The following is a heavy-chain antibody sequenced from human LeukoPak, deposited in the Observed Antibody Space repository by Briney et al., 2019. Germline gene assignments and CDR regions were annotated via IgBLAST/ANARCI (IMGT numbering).Heavy chain of an antibody. Sequence: GSLRLSCAASGFTFKNYWMHWVRQAPGQGLVWVSRIDSDGSSTNYADSVKGRFTISRDNAKNTLYLQMNSLRAEDTAVYYCALIGLDSSGYYYDYLDYWGQGTLVTVSS. V-gene: IGHV3-74*01. CDR1: GFTFKNYW. CDR3: ALIGLDSSGYYYDYLDY. D-gene: IGHD3-22*01. CDR2: IDSDGSST. J-gene: IGHJ4*02.